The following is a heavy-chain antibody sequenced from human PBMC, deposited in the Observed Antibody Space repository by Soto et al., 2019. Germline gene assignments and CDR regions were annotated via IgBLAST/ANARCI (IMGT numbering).Heavy chain of an antibody. V-gene: IGHV3-53*01. D-gene: IGHD2-21*01. CDR1: GFTVSSSY. CDR2: IYTGGST. J-gene: IGHJ4*02. CDR3: ARGFQSSFGY. Sequence: GSLRLSCAASGFTVSSSYMSWVRQAPGKGLEWVSVIYTGGSTYYADSVKGRFTISRDGSKNTLYLQMNSLRAEDTAFYYCARGFQSSFGYWGQGTLVTVSS.